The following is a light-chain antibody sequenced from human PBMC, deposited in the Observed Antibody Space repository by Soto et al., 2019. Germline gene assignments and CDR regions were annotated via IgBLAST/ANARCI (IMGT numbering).Light chain of an antibody. Sequence: EIVLTQSPGTLSVSPGERAAISCRASQSVSSNSFAWYQQKPGQAPRLLVYGASIRATGVPDRFSGSGSGTDFTLIISTLKPEDFAVYFCQQYGSSPQTFGQGTKVESK. CDR1: QSVSSNS. J-gene: IGKJ1*01. CDR2: GAS. V-gene: IGKV3-20*01. CDR3: QQYGSSPQT.